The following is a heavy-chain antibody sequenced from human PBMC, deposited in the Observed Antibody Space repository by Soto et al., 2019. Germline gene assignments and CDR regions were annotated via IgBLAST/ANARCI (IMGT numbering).Heavy chain of an antibody. J-gene: IGHJ6*02. Sequence: PGGSLRLSCAASGFTFSSYGMHWVRQAPGKGLEWVAVISYDGSNKYYADSVKGRFTISRDNSKNTLYLQMNSLRAEDTAVYYCAKGHSSSPYYYYGMDVWGQGTTVTVSS. CDR1: GFTFSSYG. CDR2: ISYDGSNK. V-gene: IGHV3-30*18. CDR3: AKGHSSSPYYYYGMDV. D-gene: IGHD6-6*01.